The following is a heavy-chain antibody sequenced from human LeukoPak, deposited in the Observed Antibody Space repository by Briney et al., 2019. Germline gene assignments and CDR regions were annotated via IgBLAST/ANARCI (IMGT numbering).Heavy chain of an antibody. D-gene: IGHD4-17*01. CDR3: AREALTNYGDYRDAFDI. CDR1: GGSISSGGYY. V-gene: IGHV4-30-4*01. J-gene: IGHJ3*02. CDR2: IYYSGST. Sequence: PSQTLSLTCTVSGGSISSGGYYWSWIRQPPGTGLEWIGYIYYSGSTYYNPSLKSRVTISVDTSKNQFSLKLSSVTAADTAVYYCAREALTNYGDYRDAFDIWGQGTMVTVSS.